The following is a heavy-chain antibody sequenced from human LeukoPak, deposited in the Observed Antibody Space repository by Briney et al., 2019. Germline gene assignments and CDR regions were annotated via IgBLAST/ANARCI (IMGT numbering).Heavy chain of an antibody. CDR2: INPNSGGT. CDR3: ATDQMRARKNLRYFDWLLGFDP. V-gene: IGHV1-2*02. J-gene: IGHJ5*02. Sequence: ASVKVSCKASGYTFTGYYMHWVRQAPGQGLEWMGWINPNSGGTNYAQKFQGRVTMTEDTSTDTAYMELSSLRSEDTAVYYCATDQMRARKNLRYFDWLLGFDPWGQGTLVTVSS. CDR1: GYTFTGYY. D-gene: IGHD3-9*01.